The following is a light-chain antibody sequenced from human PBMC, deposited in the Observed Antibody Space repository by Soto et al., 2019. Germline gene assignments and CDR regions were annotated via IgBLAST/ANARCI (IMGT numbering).Light chain of an antibody. CDR3: IQPLQSLT. CDR2: LGS. V-gene: IGKV2-28*01. J-gene: IGKJ1*01. CDR1: QSLLHSNGYND. Sequence: DDVMTQWPLSLPVRTGDHDSIXXRSXQSLLHSNGYNDLDGYLQKPGQSPXXRIELGSNRASGVPDRFSGSGSGTYLQPKISRVEDGDVGVCYYIQPLQSLTLRRGTKVDIK.